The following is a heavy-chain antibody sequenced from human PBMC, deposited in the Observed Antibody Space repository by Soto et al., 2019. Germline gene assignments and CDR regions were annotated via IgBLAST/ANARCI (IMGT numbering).Heavy chain of an antibody. J-gene: IGHJ5*02. V-gene: IGHV1-2*02. CDR2: INPNGGDT. CDR1: GYTYTGYY. D-gene: IGHD6-25*01. CDR3: ARCLPHAATAECGSDL. Sequence: ASVTVSCQPSGYTYTGYYIHGVRQAPGQGLDGVGWINPNGGDTPYAQAFQGRVTMTRDRSISTAYMALSRLTFGDTAIYSCARCLPHAATAECGSDLWGQGTLVTVSS.